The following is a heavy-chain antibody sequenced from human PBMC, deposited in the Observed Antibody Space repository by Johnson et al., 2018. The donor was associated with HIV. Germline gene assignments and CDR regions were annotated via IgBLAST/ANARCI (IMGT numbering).Heavy chain of an antibody. V-gene: IGHV3-30*02. CDR1: EFTFSLYG. CDR2: IPYDGSNK. J-gene: IGHJ3*01. Sequence: QEQLVESGGGVVQPGGSLRLSCTVSEFTFSLYGMHWVRQAPGKGLQWVAFIPYDGSNKYYKDSVKGRFAISRDNSKSTLYLLMNSLRPEDTAGYYCAKGLLGSLRACDFRVQGTMVTV. D-gene: IGHD3-10*01. CDR3: AKGLLGSLRACDF.